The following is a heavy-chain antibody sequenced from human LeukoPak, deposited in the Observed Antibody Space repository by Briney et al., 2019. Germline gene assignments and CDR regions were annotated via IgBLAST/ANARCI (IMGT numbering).Heavy chain of an antibody. CDR2: IYYSGST. J-gene: IGHJ6*03. V-gene: IGHV4-39*01. CDR3: ASYREPAGPYYYYYMDV. Sequence: PSETLSLTCTVSGGSISSSSYYWGWIRQPPGKGLEWIGSIYYSGSTYYNPSLKSRVTISVDTSKNQFSLKLSSVTAADTAVYYCASYREPAGPYYYYYMDVWGKGTTVTVSS. CDR1: GGSISSSSYY. D-gene: IGHD1-26*01.